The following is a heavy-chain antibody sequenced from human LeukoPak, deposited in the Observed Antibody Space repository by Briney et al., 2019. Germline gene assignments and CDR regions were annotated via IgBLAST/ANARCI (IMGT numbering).Heavy chain of an antibody. D-gene: IGHD1-26*01. V-gene: IGHV3-11*01. J-gene: IGHJ3*02. CDR1: GFTFSDYY. Sequence: PGGSLRLSCAASGFTFSDYYMSWIRQAPGKGLEWVSYISSSGSTIYYADSVKGRFTISRDNAESSLYLQMTSLRAEDTALFYCARVGTSYGAFDMWGQGTMVTVSS. CDR2: ISSSGSTI. CDR3: ARVGTSYGAFDM.